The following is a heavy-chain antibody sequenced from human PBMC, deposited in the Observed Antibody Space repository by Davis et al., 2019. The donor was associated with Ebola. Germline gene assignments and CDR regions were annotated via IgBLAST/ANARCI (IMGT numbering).Heavy chain of an antibody. V-gene: IGHV1-46*01. CDR2: INASSGSA. D-gene: IGHD3-10*01. CDR3: ARDRGGDYSFDY. CDR1: GYTFTSYY. Sequence: AASVKVSCKASGYTFTSYYIHWVRQAPGQGLEWMGIINASSGSARYAQNLQGRVTITRDTSASTAYMELSSLRSEDTSVYYCARDRGGDYSFDYWGQGTLVTVSS. J-gene: IGHJ4*02.